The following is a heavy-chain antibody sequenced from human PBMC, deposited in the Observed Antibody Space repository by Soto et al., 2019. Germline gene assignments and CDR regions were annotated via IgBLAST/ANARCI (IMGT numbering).Heavy chain of an antibody. CDR2: IIPILGIA. CDR1: GGTFSSYT. D-gene: IGHD5-18*01. V-gene: IGHV1-69*08. Sequence: QVQLVQSGAEVKKPGSSVKVSCKASGGTFSSYTISWVRQAPGQGLEWMGRIIPILGIANYAQKFQGRVTINADKSTSTAYMELSSLRSEDTAVYYCARDRAEAMVFDSWGQGTLVTVSS. J-gene: IGHJ4*02. CDR3: ARDRAEAMVFDS.